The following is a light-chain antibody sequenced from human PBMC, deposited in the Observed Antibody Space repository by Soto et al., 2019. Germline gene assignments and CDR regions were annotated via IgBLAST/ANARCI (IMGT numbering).Light chain of an antibody. CDR3: TSYTSSSTLV. CDR1: SSDIGTYNY. Sequence: QSALTQPASVSGSPGQSITISCTGTSSDIGTYNYVSWYQQHAGKAPKLMIYDVSHRPSGVSERFSGSKSGNTASLTIAGLHAEDEADYYCTSYTSSSTLVFGGGTKVTVL. CDR2: DVS. J-gene: IGLJ2*01. V-gene: IGLV2-14*03.